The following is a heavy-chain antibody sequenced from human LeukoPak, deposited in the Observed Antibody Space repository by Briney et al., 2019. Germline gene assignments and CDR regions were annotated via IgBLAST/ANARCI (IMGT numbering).Heavy chain of an antibody. CDR3: ARGGIAAIQLWVYYYYGMDV. CDR1: GYTFTSYD. CDR2: MNPNSGNT. Sequence: ASVKVSCKASGYTFTSYDINWARQATGQGLEWMGWMNPNSGNTGYAQKFQGRVTMTRNTSISTAYMELSSLRSEDTAVYYCARGGIAAIQLWVYYYYGMDVWGQGTTVTVSS. J-gene: IGHJ6*02. D-gene: IGHD5-18*01. V-gene: IGHV1-8*01.